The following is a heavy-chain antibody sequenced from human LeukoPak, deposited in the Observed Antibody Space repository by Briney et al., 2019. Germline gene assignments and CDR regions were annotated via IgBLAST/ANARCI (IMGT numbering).Heavy chain of an antibody. CDR1: GFTFSSYS. D-gene: IGHD3-3*01. CDR3: AKGVTIFGVVGDNWFDP. Sequence: GGSLRLSCAASGFTFSSYSMNWVRQAPGKGLEWVSAISGSGGSTYYADSVKGRFTISRDNSKNTLYLQMNSLRAEDTAVYYCAKGVTIFGVVGDNWFDPWGQGTLVTVSS. V-gene: IGHV3-23*01. J-gene: IGHJ5*02. CDR2: ISGSGGST.